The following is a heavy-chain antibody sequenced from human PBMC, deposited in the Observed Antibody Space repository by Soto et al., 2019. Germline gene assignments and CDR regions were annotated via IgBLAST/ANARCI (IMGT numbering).Heavy chain of an antibody. D-gene: IGHD3-22*01. J-gene: IGHJ3*02. CDR3: ARVGGGGYYFSNAFDI. CDR2: ISYDGSNK. Sequence: GGSLRLSCAASGFTFSSYAMHWVRQAPGKGLEWVAVISYDGSNKYYADSVKGRFTISRDNSKNTLYLQMNSLRAEDTAVYYCARVGGGGYYFSNAFDIWGQGTMVTVSS. CDR1: GFTFSSYA. V-gene: IGHV3-30-3*01.